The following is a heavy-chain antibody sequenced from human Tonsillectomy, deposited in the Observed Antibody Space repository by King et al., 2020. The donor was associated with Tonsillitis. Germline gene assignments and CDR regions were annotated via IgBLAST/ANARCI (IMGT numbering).Heavy chain of an antibody. V-gene: IGHV3-23*04. CDR3: AKPLDYDYLWGTYSY. CDR2: ISDSGHTT. J-gene: IGHJ4*02. CDR1: GFTFRNYA. Sequence: VQLVESGGGLVQPGGSLRLSCAVSGFTFRNYAMSWVRQAPGKGLQWVSSISDSGHTTYYADSVKGRFTISRDSSKNTLFLQMNSLRAEDTAVYFCAKPLDYDYLWGTYSYWGQGTLVTVSS. D-gene: IGHD3-16*01.